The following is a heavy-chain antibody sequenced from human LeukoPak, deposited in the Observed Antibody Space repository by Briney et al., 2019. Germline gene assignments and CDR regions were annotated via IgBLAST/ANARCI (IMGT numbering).Heavy chain of an antibody. CDR1: GYTFSSFS. CDR2: ISRSGNFI. J-gene: IGHJ4*02. CDR3: ARVETTGRT. D-gene: IGHD1-14*01. V-gene: IGHV3-21*01. Sequence: GGSLRLSCAASGYTFSSFSINWVRQAPGKGLEWVSSISRSGNFIYYGDSVKGRFTISRDNAKNSLYLQMNSLRAEDTAVYYCARVETTGRTWGQGTLVSVSA.